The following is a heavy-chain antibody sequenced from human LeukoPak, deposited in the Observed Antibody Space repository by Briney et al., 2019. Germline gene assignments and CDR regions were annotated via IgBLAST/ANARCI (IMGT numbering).Heavy chain of an antibody. CDR2: IYYSGST. Sequence: SETLSLTSTVSGGSISSSSYYWGWIRQPPGKGLEWIGSIYYSGSTYYNPSLKSRGPISLATSQNQFSLKLSSVTAADTAVYYCASLMTTAGYWGQGTLVTVSS. J-gene: IGHJ4*02. CDR1: GGSISSSSYY. V-gene: IGHV4-39*07. D-gene: IGHD4-17*01. CDR3: ASLMTTAGY.